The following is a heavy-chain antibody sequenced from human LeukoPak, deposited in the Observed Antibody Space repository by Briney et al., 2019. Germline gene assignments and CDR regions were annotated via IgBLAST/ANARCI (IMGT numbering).Heavy chain of an antibody. J-gene: IGHJ4*02. D-gene: IGHD6-19*01. CDR1: GFMFTTYA. CDR3: AKASRQGAVASPLDY. CDR2: IGGDGGRT. Sequence: GGSLRLSCAASGFMFTTYAMSWVRQAPGKGLEWVSAIGGDGGRTYYADSVKGRFTIYRDNSKDTVFLQMNSLRAEDTAVYYCAKASRQGAVASPLDYWGQGTLVTVSS. V-gene: IGHV3-23*01.